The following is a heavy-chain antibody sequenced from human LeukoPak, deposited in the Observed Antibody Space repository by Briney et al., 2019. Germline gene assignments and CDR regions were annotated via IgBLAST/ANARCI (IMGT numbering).Heavy chain of an antibody. V-gene: IGHV4-39*07. Sequence: PSETLSLTCTVSGGSISSSSYYWGWIRQPPGKGLECIGSIYYSGSTYYNPSLKSRVTISVDTSKNQFSLKLSSVTAADTAVYYCARDPVGANDYWGQGTLVTVSS. CDR2: IYYSGST. J-gene: IGHJ4*02. D-gene: IGHD1-26*01. CDR3: ARDPVGANDY. CDR1: GGSISSSSYY.